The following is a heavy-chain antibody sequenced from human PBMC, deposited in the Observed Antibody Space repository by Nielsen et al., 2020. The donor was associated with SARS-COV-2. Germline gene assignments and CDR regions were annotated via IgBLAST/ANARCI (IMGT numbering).Heavy chain of an antibody. CDR3: ANLGYCSSTSCYWDYYYGMDV. CDR1: GFTFSSYD. Sequence: GESLKISCAASGFTFSSYDMHWVRQATGKGLEWVSAIGTAGDTYYPGSVKGRFTISRENAKNSLYLQMNSLRAGDTAVYYCANLGYCSSTSCYWDYYYGMDVWGQGTTVTVSS. D-gene: IGHD2-2*01. V-gene: IGHV3-13*04. J-gene: IGHJ6*02. CDR2: IGTAGDT.